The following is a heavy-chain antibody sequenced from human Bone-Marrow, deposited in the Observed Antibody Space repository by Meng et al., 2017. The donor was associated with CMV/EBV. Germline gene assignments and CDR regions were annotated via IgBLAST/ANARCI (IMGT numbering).Heavy chain of an antibody. CDR3: ARTQIAVEAGGTKTKYYYYGLDV. Sequence: ASVKDSCKASGYTFSTYDINWVRLATGQGLEWMGWMNANSGNTGYAQKFQGRVSMTRDTSTSTAYMELSSLRSDDTAVYYCARTQIAVEAGGTKTKYYYYGLDVWGEGTTVTVSS. V-gene: IGHV1-8*02. D-gene: IGHD6-13*01. CDR1: GYTFSTYD. CDR2: MNANSGNT. J-gene: IGHJ6*04.